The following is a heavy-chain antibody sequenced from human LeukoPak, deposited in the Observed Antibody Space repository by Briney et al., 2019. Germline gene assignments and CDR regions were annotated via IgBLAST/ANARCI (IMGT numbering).Heavy chain of an antibody. V-gene: IGHV3-48*01. CDR2: ISSRSSTI. CDR3: AKSGIAAAGQRGYFDY. J-gene: IGHJ4*02. CDR1: GFTFSTYS. D-gene: IGHD6-13*01. Sequence: GGSLRLSCAASGFTFSTYSMNWVRQAPGKGLEWVSYISSRSSTIYYADSVKGRFTISRDNAKNSLYLQMSSLRGEDTAVYYCAKSGIAAAGQRGYFDYWGQGTLVTVSS.